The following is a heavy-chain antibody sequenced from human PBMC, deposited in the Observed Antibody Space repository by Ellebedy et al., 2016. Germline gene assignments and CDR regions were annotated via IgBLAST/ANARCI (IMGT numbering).Heavy chain of an antibody. V-gene: IGHV3-9*01. CDR2: ISWIKGPI. CDR3: ARDLLPYNWNYESEEAYYYYYMDV. CDR1: GFIFDDYA. Sequence: SLKISXVASGFIFDDYAMHWVWQAPGKGLEWVSGISWIKGPIGYADSVKGRFTISRDNAKNSLYLQMNSLRAEDTAVYYCARDLLPYNWNYESEEAYYYYYMDVWGKGTTVTVSS. D-gene: IGHD1-7*01. J-gene: IGHJ6*03.